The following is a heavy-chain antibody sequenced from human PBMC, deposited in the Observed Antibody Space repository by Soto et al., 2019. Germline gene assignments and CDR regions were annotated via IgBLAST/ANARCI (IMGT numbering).Heavy chain of an antibody. CDR2: ISYDGSNK. Sequence: QVQLVESGGGVVQPGRSLRLSCAASGFTFSSYGMHWVRQAPGKGLEWVAVISYDGSNKYYADSVKGRFTISRDNSKNTLYLQMNSLRAEDTAVYYCAKDRKGDYDFWSGYYYYYGMDVWGQGTTVTVSS. V-gene: IGHV3-30*18. J-gene: IGHJ6*02. CDR1: GFTFSSYG. CDR3: AKDRKGDYDFWSGYYYYYGMDV. D-gene: IGHD3-3*01.